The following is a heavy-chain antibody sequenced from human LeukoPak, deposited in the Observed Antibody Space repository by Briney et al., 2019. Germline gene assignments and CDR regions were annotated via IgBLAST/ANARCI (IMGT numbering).Heavy chain of an antibody. V-gene: IGHV3-53*01. Sequence: PGGSLRLSCVASGVTLSNYAMSWVRQAPGKGLEWVSVIYSGGSTYYADSVKGRFTISRDNSKNTLYLQMNSLRAEDTAVYYCARGMTTVTDNWFDPWGQGTLVTVSS. D-gene: IGHD4-11*01. CDR3: ARGMTTVTDNWFDP. CDR1: GVTLSNYA. CDR2: IYSGGST. J-gene: IGHJ5*02.